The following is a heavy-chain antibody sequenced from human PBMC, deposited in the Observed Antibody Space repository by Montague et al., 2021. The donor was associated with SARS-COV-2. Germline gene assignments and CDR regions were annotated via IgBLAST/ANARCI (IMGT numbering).Heavy chain of an antibody. CDR2: ISYDGSNK. J-gene: IGHJ4*02. Sequence: SLRLSCAASGFTLSSYAMHWVRQAPGKGLEWVAVISYDGSNKYYADSVKGRFTISRDNSKNTLYLQMNSLRAEDTAVYYCASSLVWFEIDYWGQGTLVTVSP. V-gene: IGHV3-30*04. D-gene: IGHD3-10*01. CDR1: GFTLSSYA. CDR3: ASSLVWFEIDY.